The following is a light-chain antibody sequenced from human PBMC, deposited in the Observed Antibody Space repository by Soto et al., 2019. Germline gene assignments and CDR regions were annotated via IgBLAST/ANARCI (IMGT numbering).Light chain of an antibody. V-gene: IGKV3-11*01. J-gene: IGKJ4*01. CDR2: DAS. CDR1: QSVSSY. CDR3: QQRSNWPLT. Sequence: EIVLTQSPATLSLSPGERATLSCRASQSVSSYLAWYQQTPGQAPRLLIYDASDRATGIPARFSGSGSGTDFTLTISSLEPEAFAVYFCQQRSNWPLTFGGGTKVEIK.